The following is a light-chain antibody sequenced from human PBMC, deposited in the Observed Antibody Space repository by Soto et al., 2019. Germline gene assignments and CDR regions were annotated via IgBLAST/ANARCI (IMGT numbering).Light chain of an antibody. CDR3: QQSYSTTT. Sequence: DIQMTQSPSSLSASVGDRVTITCRASQNIRNYLNWYQQKPGKAPKLLIYTASTLQSGVPSRFSGSGSGTDFTLTISSLQPEDFATYYCQQSYSTTTFGGGTKVEIK. J-gene: IGKJ4*01. CDR2: TAS. V-gene: IGKV1-39*01. CDR1: QNIRNY.